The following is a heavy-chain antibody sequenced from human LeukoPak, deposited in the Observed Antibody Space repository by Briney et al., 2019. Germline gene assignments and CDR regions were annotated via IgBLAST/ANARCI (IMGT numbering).Heavy chain of an antibody. CDR2: MNPNSGNT. Sequence: GASVKVSCKASGYTFTSYDINWVRQATGQGLEWMGWMNPNSGNTGYAQKFQGRVTITRNTSISTAYMELSSLRYEDTAVYYCARGSDCYGLFHYWGQGTLVTVSS. CDR1: GYTFTSYD. CDR3: ARGSDCYGLFHY. D-gene: IGHD2-21*02. J-gene: IGHJ4*02. V-gene: IGHV1-8*03.